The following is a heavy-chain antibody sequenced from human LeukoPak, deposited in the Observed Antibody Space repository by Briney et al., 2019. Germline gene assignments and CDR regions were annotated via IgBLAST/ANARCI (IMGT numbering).Heavy chain of an antibody. V-gene: IGHV3-30*02. D-gene: IGHD4-17*01. J-gene: IGHJ4*02. Sequence: QPGGSLRLSCAASGFTFSSSAMDWVRQAPGKGLEWVAFMQNDGNTKNYAESVKGRFTISRDISKNTLYPQMNSLRPEDTALYFCAIGADHCFPNWGQGTLVTVSS. CDR1: GFTFSSSA. CDR3: AIGADHCFPN. CDR2: MQNDGNTK.